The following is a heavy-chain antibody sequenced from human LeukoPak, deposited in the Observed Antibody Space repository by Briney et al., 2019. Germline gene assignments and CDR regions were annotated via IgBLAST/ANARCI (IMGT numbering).Heavy chain of an antibody. V-gene: IGHV3-21*01. CDR3: ARSGYSDSSGYDY. D-gene: IGHD3-22*01. Sequence: GGSLRLSCATSGFTFKSYAMNWVRQSPGKGLEWVSSISGDSTDIYYADSLMGRSTISRDNAKNSLYLQINSLRAEDTAIYYCARSGYSDSSGYDYWGQGTLVTVSS. J-gene: IGHJ4*02. CDR2: ISGDSTDI. CDR1: GFTFKSYA.